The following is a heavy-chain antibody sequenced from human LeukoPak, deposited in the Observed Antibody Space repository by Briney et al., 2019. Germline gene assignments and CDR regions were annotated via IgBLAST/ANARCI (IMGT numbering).Heavy chain of an antibody. CDR1: GGSISSGDYY. V-gene: IGHV4-30-4*01. CDR3: ARGPNIVVVVAATWNFDY. Sequence: SETLSLTCTVSGGSISSGDYYWSWIRQPPGKGLEWIGYIYYSGSTYYNPSLKSRVTISVDTSKNQFSLKLSSVTAADTAVYYCARGPNIVVVVAATWNFDYWGQGTLVTVSS. CDR2: IYYSGST. D-gene: IGHD2-15*01. J-gene: IGHJ4*02.